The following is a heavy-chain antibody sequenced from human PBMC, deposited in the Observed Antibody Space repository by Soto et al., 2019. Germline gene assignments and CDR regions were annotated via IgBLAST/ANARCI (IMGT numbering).Heavy chain of an antibody. Sequence: SGPTLVNPRQTLTLTCTFSGFSLSTSGMCVSWIRQPPGKALEWLALIDWDDDKYYSTSLKTRLTISKDTSKNQVVLTMTNMDPVDTATYYCARIPGYSSGWHDYGMDVWGQGTTVTVSS. J-gene: IGHJ6*02. V-gene: IGHV2-70*01. CDR2: IDWDDDK. D-gene: IGHD6-19*01. CDR3: ARIPGYSSGWHDYGMDV. CDR1: GFSLSTSGMC.